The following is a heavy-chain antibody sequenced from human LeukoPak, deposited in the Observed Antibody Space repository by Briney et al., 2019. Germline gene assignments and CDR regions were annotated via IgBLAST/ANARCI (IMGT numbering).Heavy chain of an antibody. CDR1: GGYISSSSYY. J-gene: IGHJ4*02. CDR3: ARHPRLLWFGLFDY. Sequence: KPSETLSLTCTVSGGYISSSSYYWGWIRQPPGKGLEWIGSIYYSGSTYYNPSLKSRVTISVDTSKNQFSLKLSSVTAADTAVYYCARHPRLLWFGLFDYWGQGTLVTVFS. CDR2: IYYSGST. V-gene: IGHV4-39*01. D-gene: IGHD3-10*01.